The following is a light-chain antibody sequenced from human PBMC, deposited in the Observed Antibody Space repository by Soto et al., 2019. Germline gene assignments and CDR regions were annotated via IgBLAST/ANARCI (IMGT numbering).Light chain of an antibody. CDR2: GNS. J-gene: IGLJ1*01. Sequence: SLLPAPPSLSFAPGQRIPISCTGSSSNIGAGYDVHWYQQLPGTAPKLLIYGNSNRPSAVPDRFSGSKSGTSASLAITGLQAEDEADYYCQSYDSSLSGSYVYGTGTKVNVL. V-gene: IGLV1-40*01. CDR1: SSNIGAGYD. CDR3: QSYDSSLSGSYV.